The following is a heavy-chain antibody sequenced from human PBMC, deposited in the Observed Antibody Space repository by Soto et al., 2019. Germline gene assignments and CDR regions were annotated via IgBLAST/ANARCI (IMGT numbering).Heavy chain of an antibody. V-gene: IGHV3-7*01. CDR1: GFTFSSYW. CDR2: IKQDGSEK. J-gene: IGHJ4*02. D-gene: IGHD3-10*01. CDR3: ARDKIILWFGDHDY. Sequence: EVQLVESGGGLVQPGGSLRLSCAASGFTFSSYWMSWVRQAPGKGLEWVANIKQDGSEKYYVDSVKGRFTISRDNAKNSLYLQMNSLRAEDTAVYYCARDKIILWFGDHDYCGQGTLVTVSS.